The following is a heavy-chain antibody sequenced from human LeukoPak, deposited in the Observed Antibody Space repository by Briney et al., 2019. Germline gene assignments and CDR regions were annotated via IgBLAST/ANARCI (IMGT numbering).Heavy chain of an antibody. J-gene: IGHJ4*02. CDR2: IYSSGST. V-gene: IGHV4-4*08. CDR3: SRESGAFCPFGY. Sequence: KTSETLSLTCTVSGGSISNYYWSWIRQPPGKGLEWIGYIYSSGSTEYKPSLKSRATISADTSKNQFSLKLTSVTAADTAIYYCSRESGAFCPFGYWGQGTLVIVPP. D-gene: IGHD1-26*01. CDR1: GGSISNYY.